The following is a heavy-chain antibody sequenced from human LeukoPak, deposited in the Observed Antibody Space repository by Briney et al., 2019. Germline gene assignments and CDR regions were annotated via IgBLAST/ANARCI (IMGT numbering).Heavy chain of an antibody. CDR3: SRDNDDYGDHDY. CDR1: GFSFGAYA. CDR2: IRGSGCSI. J-gene: IGHJ4*02. D-gene: IGHD4-17*01. V-gene: IGHV3-21*01. Sequence: PGRSLRLSCAASGFSFGAYAMNWVRQAPGKGLEWVASIRGSGCSIYYGDSLKGRFTLSRDNDKNSLYLQMNSLRAEDTAVYYCSRDNDDYGDHDYWGQGTLVTVSS.